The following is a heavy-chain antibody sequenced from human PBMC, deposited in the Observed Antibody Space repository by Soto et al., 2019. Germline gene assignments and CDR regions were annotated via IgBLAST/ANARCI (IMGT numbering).Heavy chain of an antibody. CDR1: GYTFSIHG. V-gene: IGHV3-30*18. CDR2: ISYDGSNK. CDR3: AKDQAGYSGYDSGSDY. D-gene: IGHD5-12*01. J-gene: IGHJ4*02. Sequence: QVQLVESGGGVVQPGRSLTLSCAASGYTFSIHGMHWVRQAPGKGLEWVAVISYDGSNKYYADSVKGRFTISRDNSKNXLFLQMSSLRTEDTAVYYCAKDQAGYSGYDSGSDYWGQGTLVTVSS.